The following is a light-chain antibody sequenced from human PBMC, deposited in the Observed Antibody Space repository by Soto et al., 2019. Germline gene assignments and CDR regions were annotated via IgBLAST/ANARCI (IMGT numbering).Light chain of an antibody. Sequence: EIVLTQSPGTLTVSPGEGATLSCRASSTVGNNYLAWYQQTPGQAPRLLIYDASTRATGIPDMFSGSGSETDFTLTISRLQPEDFAVYFCQQYGDSPQTFGQGTKVEVK. CDR3: QQYGDSPQT. CDR1: STVGNNY. J-gene: IGKJ1*01. CDR2: DAS. V-gene: IGKV3-20*01.